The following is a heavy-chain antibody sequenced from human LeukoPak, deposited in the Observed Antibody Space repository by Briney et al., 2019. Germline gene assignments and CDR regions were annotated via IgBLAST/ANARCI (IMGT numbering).Heavy chain of an antibody. J-gene: IGHJ5*02. D-gene: IGHD3-10*01. V-gene: IGHV5-51*01. Sequence: GEPLKISCEGSGYRFTNHWIVWVRPMPGKGLGWMGIIYPGDSDTRYSPSFQGQVTISADKSISTAYLQWSSLKASDTAMYYCARRYGGSWFDPWGQGTLVTVSS. CDR1: GYRFTNHW. CDR3: ARRYGGSWFDP. CDR2: IYPGDSDT.